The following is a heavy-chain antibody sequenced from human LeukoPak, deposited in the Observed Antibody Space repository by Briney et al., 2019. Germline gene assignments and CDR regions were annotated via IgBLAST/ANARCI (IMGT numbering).Heavy chain of an antibody. CDR2: IKQDGSEK. CDR3: ARMLSSGWYREFDY. Sequence: PGGFLRLSCAASGFTFSSYWMSWVRQAPGKGLEWVANIKQDGSEKYYVDSVKGRFTISRDNAKNSLYLQMNSLRAEDTAVYYCARMLSSGWYREFDYWGQGTLVTVSS. V-gene: IGHV3-7*01. CDR1: GFTFSSYW. D-gene: IGHD6-19*01. J-gene: IGHJ4*02.